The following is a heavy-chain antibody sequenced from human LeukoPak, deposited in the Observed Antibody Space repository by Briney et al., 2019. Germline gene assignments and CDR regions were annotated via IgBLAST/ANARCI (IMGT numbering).Heavy chain of an antibody. CDR3: ARRGPGSGINWFDP. V-gene: IGHV4-59*08. J-gene: IGHJ5*02. CDR1: GGSFSGYY. Sequence: SETLSLTCAVYGGSFSGYYWSWIRQPPGKGLEWIGYIYYSGSTNYNPSLKSRVTISVDTSKNQFSLKLSSVTAADTAVYYCARRGPGSGINWFDPWGQGTLVTVSS. D-gene: IGHD3-10*01. CDR2: IYYSGST.